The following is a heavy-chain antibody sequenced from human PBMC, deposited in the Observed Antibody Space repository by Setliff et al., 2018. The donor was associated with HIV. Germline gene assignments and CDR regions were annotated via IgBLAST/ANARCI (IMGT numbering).Heavy chain of an antibody. CDR1: GGSISSRSYY. CDR3: ARRESYYDILTGPAFDSFDI. J-gene: IGHJ3*02. D-gene: IGHD3-9*01. Sequence: KPSETLSLTCSVSGGSISSRSYYWSWIRQHAGKGLEWIGHIHTSGDTDYSPSLNSRVTISIDTSKKQFSLKLSSVTAADTAMYYCARRESYYDILTGPAFDSFDIWGQGTMVTVS. CDR2: IHTSGDT. V-gene: IGHV4-61*09.